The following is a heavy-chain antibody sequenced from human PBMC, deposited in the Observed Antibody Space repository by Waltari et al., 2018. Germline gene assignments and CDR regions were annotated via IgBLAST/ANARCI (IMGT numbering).Heavy chain of an antibody. D-gene: IGHD3-16*01. Sequence: QLVQSGAEVKKPGASVKVSCKASGYTFSNYGITWVRKAPGQGLEWMGWIYPYNGNTKYEQNFQGRVTMTTDTSTATAYMEIRSLRSDDTAIYYCARDDVDSSNFGGFWGQGTQVTVSS. CDR2: IYPYNGNT. J-gene: IGHJ4*02. CDR3: ARDDVDSSNFGGF. CDR1: GYTFSNYG. V-gene: IGHV1-18*01.